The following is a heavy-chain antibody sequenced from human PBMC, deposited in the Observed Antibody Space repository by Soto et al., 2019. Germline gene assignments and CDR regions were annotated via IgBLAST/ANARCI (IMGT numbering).Heavy chain of an antibody. CDR3: ARERTELGIWGSYRGAFDI. V-gene: IGHV4-34*01. J-gene: IGHJ3*02. CDR1: GGSFSGYY. CDR2: INHSGST. D-gene: IGHD3-16*02. Sequence: PSETLSLTCAVYGGSFSGYYWSWIRQPPEKGLEWIGEINHSGSTNYNPSLKSRVTISVDTSKNQFSLKLSSVTAADTAVYYCARERTELGIWGSYRGAFDIWGQGTMVTVSS.